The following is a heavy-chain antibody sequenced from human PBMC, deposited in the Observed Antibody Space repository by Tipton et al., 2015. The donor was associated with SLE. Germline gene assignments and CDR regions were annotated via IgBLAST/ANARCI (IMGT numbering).Heavy chain of an antibody. V-gene: IGHV1-18*01. CDR3: ARCQNIYDDSCRWFSAL. CDR1: GYTFSHYG. J-gene: IGHJ2*01. CDR2: ISAYNGKT. D-gene: IGHD3-22*01. Sequence: QLVQSGVEMKKPGASVKVSCKTSGYTFSHYGISWVRQAPGQGLEWMAWISAYNGKTHFAQKFQGRISMTTDTSTSTAYMELRSLTSDDTAVYFCARCQNIYDDSCRWFSALWGRGTLVTVSS.